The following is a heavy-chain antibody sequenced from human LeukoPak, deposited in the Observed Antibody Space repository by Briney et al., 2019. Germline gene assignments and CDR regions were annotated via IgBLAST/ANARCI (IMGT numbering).Heavy chain of an antibody. CDR2: IYYSGST. CDR3: ARLWFGEFYYFDY. J-gene: IGHJ4*02. V-gene: IGHV4-59*08. D-gene: IGHD3-10*01. CDR1: GGSISSYY. Sequence: SETLSLTCTVSGGSISSYYWSWIRQPPGKGLEWIGYIYYSGSTNYNPSLKSRVTISVDTSKNQFSLKLSPVTAADTAVYYCARLWFGEFYYFDYWGQGTLVTVSS.